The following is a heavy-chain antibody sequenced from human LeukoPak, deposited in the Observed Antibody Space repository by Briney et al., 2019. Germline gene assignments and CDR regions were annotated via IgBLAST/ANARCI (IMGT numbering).Heavy chain of an antibody. V-gene: IGHV3-21*01. D-gene: IGHD4-17*01. J-gene: IGHJ3*02. CDR3: AREATVTTFRVRESPSDAFDI. CDR1: GFTFSSYS. Sequence: GGSLRLSCAASGFTFSSYSMNWVRQAPGKGLEWVSSIGSSSSYIYYADSVKGRFTISRDNAKNSLYLQMNSLRAEDTAVYYCAREATVTTFRVRESPSDAFDIWGQGTMVTVSS. CDR2: IGSSSSYI.